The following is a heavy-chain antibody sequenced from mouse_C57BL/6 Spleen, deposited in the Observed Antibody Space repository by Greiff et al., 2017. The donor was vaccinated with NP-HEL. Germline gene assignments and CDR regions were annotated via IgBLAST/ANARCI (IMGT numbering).Heavy chain of an antibody. CDR3: ARRGYDYDGFAY. CDR1: GYTFTTYP. D-gene: IGHD2-4*01. J-gene: IGHJ3*01. CDR2: FHPYNDDT. Sequence: VQLVESGAELVKPGASVKMSCKASGYTFTTYPIEWMKQNHGKSLEWIGNFHPYNDDTKYNEKFKGKATLTVEKSSSTVYLGLSRLTSDDSAVYYCARRGYDYDGFAYWGQGTLVTVSA. V-gene: IGHV1-47*01.